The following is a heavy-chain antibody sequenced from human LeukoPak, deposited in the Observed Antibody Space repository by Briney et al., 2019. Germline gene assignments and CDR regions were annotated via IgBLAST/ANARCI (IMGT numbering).Heavy chain of an antibody. Sequence: ASVKVSCKASGYTFTSYEINWVRQATGQGLEWMGWMNPNSGNTGYAQKVQGRVTMTRNTSISTAYMELSSLRSEDTAVYYCARYGVPAAQYYFDYWGQGTLVTVS. D-gene: IGHD2-2*01. CDR1: GYTFTSYE. CDR2: MNPNSGNT. J-gene: IGHJ4*02. CDR3: ARYGVPAAQYYFDY. V-gene: IGHV1-8*01.